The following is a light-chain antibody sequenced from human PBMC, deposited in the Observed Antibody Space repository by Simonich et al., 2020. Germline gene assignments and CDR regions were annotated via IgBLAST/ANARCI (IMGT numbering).Light chain of an antibody. CDR1: QRVLYSSNNKNY. CDR3: QQYYSTPYT. Sequence: DIVMTQSPDSLAVSMGERAPINCKSSQRVLYSSNNKNYIAWYQPTPGQPPKLLIYWASTRESGVPDRFSGSGSGTDFTLTSSSLQAEDVAVYYCQQYYSTPYTFGQGTKLEIK. V-gene: IGKV4-1*01. J-gene: IGKJ2*01. CDR2: WAS.